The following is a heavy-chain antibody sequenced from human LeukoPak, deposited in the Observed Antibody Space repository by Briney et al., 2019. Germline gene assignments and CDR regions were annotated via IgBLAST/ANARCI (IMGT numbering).Heavy chain of an antibody. Sequence: SETLSLTCTVSGGSVGNYYWSWIRQPPGKGLEWIGHIYNTGSTNYNPSLKSRVTISVDTSKNQFSLKLSSVTAADTAVYYCARGRIAALDYWGQGTLVTVSS. CDR3: ARGRIAALDY. D-gene: IGHD6-13*01. CDR1: GGSVGNYY. J-gene: IGHJ4*02. CDR2: IYNTGST. V-gene: IGHV4-59*02.